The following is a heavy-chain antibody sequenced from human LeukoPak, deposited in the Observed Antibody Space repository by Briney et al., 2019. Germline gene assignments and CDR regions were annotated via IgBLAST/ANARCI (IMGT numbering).Heavy chain of an antibody. J-gene: IGHJ4*02. Sequence: PGRSLRLACAASGFTFSSYGMHWVRQAPGKGLEWVAVIWYDGSNKYYADSVKGRFTISRDNSKNTLYLQMNSLRAEDTAVYYCARDGVLYCGGDCYPAYWGQGTLVTVSS. CDR2: IWYDGSNK. D-gene: IGHD2-21*02. CDR1: GFTFSSYG. CDR3: ARDGVLYCGGDCYPAY. V-gene: IGHV3-33*01.